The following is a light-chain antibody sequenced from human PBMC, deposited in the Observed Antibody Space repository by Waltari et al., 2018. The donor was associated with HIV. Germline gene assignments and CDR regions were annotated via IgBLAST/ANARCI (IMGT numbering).Light chain of an antibody. V-gene: IGLV1-40*01. J-gene: IGLJ3*02. CDR1: SSNIGAGYD. CDR3: QSYDSSLSGSWV. CDR2: GNI. Sequence: QSVLTQPPSVSGAPGQRVTISCTGRSSNIGAGYDVHWYQHLPGTAPKLLIYGNINRPSGVPDRFSGSKSGTSASLAITGLQAEDEADYYCQSYDSSLSGSWVFGGGTKLTVL.